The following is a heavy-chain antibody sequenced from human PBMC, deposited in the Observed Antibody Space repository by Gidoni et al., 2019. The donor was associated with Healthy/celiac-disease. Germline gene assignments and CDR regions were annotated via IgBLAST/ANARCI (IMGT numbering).Heavy chain of an antibody. Sequence: EVQLVESGGGLVQPGGSLRLSCAASGFTFSSYSMNWVRQAPGKGLEGVSYISSSSSTIYYADSVKGRFTISRDNAKNSLYLQMNSLRAEDTAVYYCARDGRSSGWYRVGYFDYWGQGTLVTVSS. D-gene: IGHD6-19*01. J-gene: IGHJ4*02. CDR3: ARDGRSSGWYRVGYFDY. CDR2: ISSSSSTI. V-gene: IGHV3-48*01. CDR1: GFTFSSYS.